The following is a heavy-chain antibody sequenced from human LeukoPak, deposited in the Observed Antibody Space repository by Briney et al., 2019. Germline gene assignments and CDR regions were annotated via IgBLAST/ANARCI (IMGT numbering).Heavy chain of an antibody. D-gene: IGHD2/OR15-2a*01. V-gene: IGHV4-31*03. CDR1: GGSISSGGYY. J-gene: IGHJ4*02. Sequence: SETLSLTCTVSGGSISSGGYYWSWIRQHPGKGLEWIGYIYYNGSTYYNPSLKSRVTISVDTSKNQFSLKLSSVTAADTAVYYCANFRLGYYFDYWGQGTLVTVSS. CDR2: IYYNGST. CDR3: ANFRLGYYFDY.